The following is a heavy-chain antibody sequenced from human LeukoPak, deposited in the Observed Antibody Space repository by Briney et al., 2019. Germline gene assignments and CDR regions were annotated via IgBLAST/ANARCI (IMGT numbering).Heavy chain of an antibody. CDR3: ARRDYGDYEDAFDI. V-gene: IGHV5-51*01. D-gene: IGHD4-17*01. CDR1: GYSFTSYW. Sequence: PGASLKISCQRSGYSFTSYWIGWARQLPGKGLEWMGIIYPGDSDTRYSPSFQGQVTISADKSIGTAYLQWSSLKASDTAMYYCARRDYGDYEDAFDIWGQGTMVTVSS. J-gene: IGHJ3*02. CDR2: IYPGDSDT.